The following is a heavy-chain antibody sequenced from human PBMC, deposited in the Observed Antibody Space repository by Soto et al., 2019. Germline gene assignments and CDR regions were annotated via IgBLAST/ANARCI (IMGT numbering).Heavy chain of an antibody. Sequence: EVQLVESGGGLVQPGGSLRLSCAASGFTVSSNYMSWVRQAPGKGLEWDSVIYSGGSTYYADSVKGRFTISRDNSKNTLYLQMNSLRAEDTAVYYCARFESYYIWGWGYWGQGTLVTVSS. V-gene: IGHV3-66*01. CDR1: GFTVSSNY. J-gene: IGHJ4*02. CDR3: ARFESYYIWGWGY. CDR2: IYSGGST. D-gene: IGHD3-16*01.